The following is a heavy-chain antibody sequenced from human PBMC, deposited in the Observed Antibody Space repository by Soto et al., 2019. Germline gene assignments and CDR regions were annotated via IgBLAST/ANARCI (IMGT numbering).Heavy chain of an antibody. CDR1: VGSFSGHY. J-gene: IGHJ4*02. CDR2: INHSGSS. V-gene: IGHV4-34*01. Sequence: SETLSLTCAVYVGSFSGHYWSWIRQPPGKGLEWIGEINHSGSSNYNPSLKSRVSISVDTSKNQFSLKLSSVTAADTAVYYCARGMAVTGHYLDYWGQGNLVTV. D-gene: IGHD6-19*01. CDR3: ARGMAVTGHYLDY.